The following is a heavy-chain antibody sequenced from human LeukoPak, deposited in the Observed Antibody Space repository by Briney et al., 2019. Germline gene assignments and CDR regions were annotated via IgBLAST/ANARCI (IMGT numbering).Heavy chain of an antibody. CDR1: GYTFTSYY. V-gene: IGHV1-46*03. D-gene: IGHD6-6*01. CDR3: ARAGKQLVWFWFGP. CDR2: INPSRGST. Sequence: ASVKVSCKASGYTFTSYYMHWVRQAPGQGLEWMGIINPSRGSTSYAQEFQGRVTMSRDKSTSTAYMELSSLRSEDTAVYYCARAGKQLVWFWFGPLGQGTLVTVS. J-gene: IGHJ5*02.